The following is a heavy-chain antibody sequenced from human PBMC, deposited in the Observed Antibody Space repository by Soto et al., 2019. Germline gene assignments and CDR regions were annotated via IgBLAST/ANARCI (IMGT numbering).Heavy chain of an antibody. CDR3: XXXXXXXXXXXXYSDY. V-gene: IGHV1-3*01. J-gene: IGHJ4*02. CDR2: INAGNGNT. CDR1: GYTFTSYA. Sequence: QVQLVQSGAEVKKPGASVKVSCKASGYTFTSYAMHWVRQAPGQRLEWMGWINAGNGNTKYSQKFQGRVTITRDTXXXXXXXXXXXXXXXXXXXXXXXXXXXXXXXXXXYSDYWGQGTLVTVSS.